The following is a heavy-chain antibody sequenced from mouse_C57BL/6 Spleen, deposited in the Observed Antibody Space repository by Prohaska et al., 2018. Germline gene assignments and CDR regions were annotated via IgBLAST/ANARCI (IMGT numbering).Heavy chain of an antibody. D-gene: IGHD2-1*01. V-gene: IGHV1-54*01. CDR3: ARYDYGNYYFDY. CDR2: INPGSGGT. Sequence: QVQLQQSGAELVRPGTSVKVSCKASGYAFTNYLIEWVKQRPGQGLEWIGVINPGSGGTNYNEKFKGKATLTADKSSSTAYMQLSSLTSEDSAVYFCARYDYGNYYFDYWGQGTTLTVSS. J-gene: IGHJ2*01. CDR1: GYAFTNYL.